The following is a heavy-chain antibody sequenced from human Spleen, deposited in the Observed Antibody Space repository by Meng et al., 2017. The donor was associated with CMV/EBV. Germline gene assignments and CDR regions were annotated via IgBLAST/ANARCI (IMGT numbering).Heavy chain of an antibody. D-gene: IGHD6-13*01. CDR2: ISAYNGDA. V-gene: IGHV1-18*01. CDR3: AKDEQQRGGWFDP. Sequence: ASVKVSCKASGYTFTSYGISWVRQAPGQGLEWMGWISAYNGDAISAQKFQGRVTMTTDTSTSTAYMELRSLRSDDTAVYYCAKDEQQRGGWFDPWGQGTLVTVSS. CDR1: GYTFTSYG. J-gene: IGHJ5*02.